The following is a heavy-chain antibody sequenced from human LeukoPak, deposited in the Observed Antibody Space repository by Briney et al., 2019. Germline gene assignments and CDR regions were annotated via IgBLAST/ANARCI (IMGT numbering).Heavy chain of an antibody. D-gene: IGHD1-26*01. J-gene: IGHJ3*02. CDR3: ARDQRWLPMWYRAFDI. Sequence: SETLSLTCAVYSGASNYVLVSDHTWNWIRQPPGKGLEWIGYIYYSGSTNYNPSLKSRVTISVDTSKNQFSLKLSSVTAADTAVYYCARDQRWLPMWYRAFDIWGQGTMVTVSS. CDR1: SGASNYVLVSDHT. CDR2: IYYSGST. V-gene: IGHV4-61*01.